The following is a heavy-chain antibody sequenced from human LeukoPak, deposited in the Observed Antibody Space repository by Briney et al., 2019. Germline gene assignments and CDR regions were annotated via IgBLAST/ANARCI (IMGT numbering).Heavy chain of an antibody. CDR2: ISGSGGST. CDR3: ARDVGDGYNNWFDP. J-gene: IGHJ5*02. CDR1: GFTFSSYA. Sequence: GGSLRLSCAASGFTFSSYAMSWVRQAPGKGLEWVSAISGSGGSTYYADSVKGRFTISRDNSKNTLYLQMNSLRAEDTAVYYCARDVGDGYNNWFDPWGQGTLVTVSS. V-gene: IGHV3-23*01. D-gene: IGHD5-24*01.